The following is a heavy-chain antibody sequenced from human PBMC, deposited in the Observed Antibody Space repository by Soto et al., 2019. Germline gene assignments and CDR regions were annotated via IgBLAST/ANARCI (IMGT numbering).Heavy chain of an antibody. CDR2: INWNGGST. CDR3: ASRTSGWYFDY. Sequence: GSLRLSCAASGFTFDDYGMSWVRQAPGKGLEWVSGINWNGGSTGYADSVKGRFTISRDNAKNSLYLQMNSLRAEDTAVYYCASRTSGWYFDYWGQGTPVTVSS. CDR1: GFTFDDYG. D-gene: IGHD6-19*01. V-gene: IGHV3-20*04. J-gene: IGHJ4*02.